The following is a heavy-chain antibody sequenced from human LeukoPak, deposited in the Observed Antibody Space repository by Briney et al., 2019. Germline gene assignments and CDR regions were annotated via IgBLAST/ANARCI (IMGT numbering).Heavy chain of an antibody. V-gene: IGHV1-2*02. CDR1: GYTFTGYY. CDR3: ARGSVVPAADNWFDP. Sequence: ASVKVSCKASGYTFTGYYMHWVRQAPGQGLEWMGWINPNSGGTNYAQRFQGRVTMTRDTSISTAYMELSRLRSDDTAVYYCARGSVVPAADNWFDPWGQGTLVTVSS. D-gene: IGHD2-2*01. CDR2: INPNSGGT. J-gene: IGHJ5*02.